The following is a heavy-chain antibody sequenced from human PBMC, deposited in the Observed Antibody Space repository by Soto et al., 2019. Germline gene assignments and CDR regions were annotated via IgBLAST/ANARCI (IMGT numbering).Heavy chain of an antibody. Sequence: AGGSLRLSCAASRFTFSSYAMNWVRQAPGKGLEWVSAISGRGGSTYYADSVKGRFTISRDNSKNTLFLQMNSLRAEDTAVYYCAKSEDYGDYYYYYYMDVWGKGTTVTVSS. CDR2: ISGRGGST. CDR1: RFTFSSYA. V-gene: IGHV3-23*01. CDR3: AKSEDYGDYYYYYYMDV. D-gene: IGHD4-17*01. J-gene: IGHJ6*03.